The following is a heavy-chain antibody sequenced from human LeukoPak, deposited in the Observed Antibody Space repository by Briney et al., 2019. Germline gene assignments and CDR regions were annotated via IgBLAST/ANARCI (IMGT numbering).Heavy chain of an antibody. CDR3: AKDRDGPNFRSRRVGFDF. CDR1: GFTFSSYV. Sequence: PGGSLRLSCAASGFTFSSYVMSWVRQAPGKGLEWVSGISGSGGSTYYGDSVKGRFTISRDNSKNTLYLQMNSLRAEDTAIYYCAKDRDGPNFRSRRVGFDFWGQGTLVTVSS. D-gene: IGHD3-3*01. J-gene: IGHJ4*02. V-gene: IGHV3-23*01. CDR2: ISGSGGST.